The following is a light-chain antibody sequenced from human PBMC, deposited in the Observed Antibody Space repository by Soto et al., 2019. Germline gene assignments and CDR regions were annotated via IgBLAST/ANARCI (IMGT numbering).Light chain of an antibody. Sequence: QSALTQPPSASGSPGQSVTISCTGTSSDVGGYNYVSWYQQHPGKAPKHMIYEVSKRPSGVPDRFSGSKSGNTASLTVSGLQAEDEADYYCSSYAGSINLVFGGGTQLTVL. V-gene: IGLV2-8*01. CDR2: EVS. CDR1: SSDVGGYNY. CDR3: SSYAGSINLV. J-gene: IGLJ3*02.